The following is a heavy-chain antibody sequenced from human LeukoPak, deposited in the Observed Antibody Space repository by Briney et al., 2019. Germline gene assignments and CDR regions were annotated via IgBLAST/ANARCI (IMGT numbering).Heavy chain of an antibody. D-gene: IGHD3-3*01. V-gene: IGHV3-21*01. CDR2: ISSSSSYK. J-gene: IGHJ4*02. CDR1: GFTFSSYN. Sequence: AGSLSLSCAASGFTFSSYNWNWVRQAPGKGLEWVSSISSSSSYKYYAYSVKGRFTISRDNAKNSLYLQMHSLGAEDTAVYYCARERGTAVGYYDFWSGYPHYFDYWGQGTLVTVPS. CDR3: ARERGTAVGYYDFWSGYPHYFDY.